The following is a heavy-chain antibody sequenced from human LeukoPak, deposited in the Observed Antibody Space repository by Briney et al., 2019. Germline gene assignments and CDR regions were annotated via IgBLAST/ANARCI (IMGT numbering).Heavy chain of an antibody. CDR3: ARDRESSSSWLLDY. CDR2: INQYGSET. D-gene: IGHD6-13*01. CDR1: GFTLSSYW. V-gene: IGHV3-7*01. Sequence: GGSLRLSCAASGFTLSSYWMTWVRQAPGKGLEWVANINQYGSETYYVDSVKGRFSISRDNAKNSLYLQMNSLRAEDTAVYYCARDRESSSSWLLDYWGQGTLVTVSS. J-gene: IGHJ4*02.